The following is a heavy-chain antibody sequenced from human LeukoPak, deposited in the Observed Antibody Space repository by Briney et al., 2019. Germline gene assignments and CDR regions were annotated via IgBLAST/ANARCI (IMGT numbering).Heavy chain of an antibody. J-gene: IGHJ5*02. V-gene: IGHV3-7*01. D-gene: IGHD1-7*01. CDR2: IKQDGILK. Sequence: PGGSLRLSCVGSGFTFRNYWMSWVRRAPGRGLDWVATIKQDGILKHYADSVKGRFTISRDNAENSLYLQMDSLRVDDTAVYYCARLGGETTRFDLWGQGALVTVSS. CDR3: ARLGGETTRFDL. CDR1: GFTFRNYW.